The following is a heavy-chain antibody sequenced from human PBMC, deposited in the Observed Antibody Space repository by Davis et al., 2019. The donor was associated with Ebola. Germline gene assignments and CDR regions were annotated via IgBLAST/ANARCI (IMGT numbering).Heavy chain of an antibody. CDR2: IKQDGSEK. J-gene: IGHJ4*02. CDR3: AKDLYYYDSSVYFDY. CDR1: GFTFSSYW. V-gene: IGHV3-7*03. D-gene: IGHD3-22*01. Sequence: GESLKISCAASGFTFSSYWMSWVRQAPGKGLEWVANIKQDGSEKYYVDSVKGRFTISRDNAKNSLYLQMNSLRAEDTAVYYCAKDLYYYDSSVYFDYWGQGTLVTVSS.